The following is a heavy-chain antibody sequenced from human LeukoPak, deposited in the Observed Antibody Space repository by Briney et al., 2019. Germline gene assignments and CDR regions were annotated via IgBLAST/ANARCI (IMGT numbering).Heavy chain of an antibody. CDR3: ASSGSSPLDY. D-gene: IGHD1-26*01. Sequence: PSETLSLTCTVSGGSISSSSYYWGWIRQPPGKGLEWIGSIYYSGSTYYKPSLKSRVTISVDRSKNQFSLKLSSVTAADTAVYYCASSGSSPLDYWGQGTLVTVSS. CDR1: GGSISSSSYY. J-gene: IGHJ4*02. CDR2: IYYSGST. V-gene: IGHV4-39*01.